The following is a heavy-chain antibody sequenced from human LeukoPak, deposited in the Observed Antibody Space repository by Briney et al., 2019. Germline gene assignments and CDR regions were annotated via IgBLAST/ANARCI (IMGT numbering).Heavy chain of an antibody. J-gene: IGHJ4*02. Sequence: SETLSLTCAVYGGSFGGYYWSWIRQPPGKGLEWIGEINHSGSTNYNPSLKSRVTISVDTSKNQFSLKLSSVTAADTAVYYCARGLAARRAAAIGRYYFDYWGQGTLVTVSS. CDR1: GGSFGGYY. CDR3: ARGLAARRAAAIGRYYFDY. D-gene: IGHD6-6*01. V-gene: IGHV4-34*01. CDR2: INHSGST.